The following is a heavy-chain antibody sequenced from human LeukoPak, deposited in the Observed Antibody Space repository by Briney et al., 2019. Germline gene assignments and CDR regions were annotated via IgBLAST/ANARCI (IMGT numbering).Heavy chain of an antibody. CDR3: ARQGRFGELFGDAFDI. D-gene: IGHD3-10*01. V-gene: IGHV4-39*07. Sequence: PSETLSLTCTVSGGSISSSSYYWGWIRQPPGKGLEWIGSIYYSGSTYYNPSLKSRVTISVDTSKNQFSLKLSSVTAADTAVYYCARQGRFGELFGDAFDIWGQGTMVTVSS. J-gene: IGHJ3*02. CDR1: GGSISSSSYY. CDR2: IYYSGST.